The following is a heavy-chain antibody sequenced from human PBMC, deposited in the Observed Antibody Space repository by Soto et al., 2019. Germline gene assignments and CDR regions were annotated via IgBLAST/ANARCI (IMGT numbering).Heavy chain of an antibody. D-gene: IGHD6-19*01. Sequence: PSETLSLTCTVSGGSISSSSYYWGWIRQPPGKGLEWIGSIYYSGSTYYNPSLKSRVTISVDTSKNQFSLKLSSVTAADTAVYYCARPNRGEQWLSTGWFDPWGQGTLVTVSS. J-gene: IGHJ5*02. V-gene: IGHV4-39*01. CDR3: ARPNRGEQWLSTGWFDP. CDR2: IYYSGST. CDR1: GGSISSSSYY.